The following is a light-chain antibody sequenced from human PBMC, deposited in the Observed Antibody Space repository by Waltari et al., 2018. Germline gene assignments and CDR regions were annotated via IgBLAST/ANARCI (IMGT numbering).Light chain of an antibody. Sequence: EIVMTQSPATLSVSPGERATPSCRASQSVSSNLTWYQQKPGQAPTLLSYGASTRATGSPARFSGSGSGTEFTLTISSMQSEDFAVYYCQQYNNWPPLTFGGGTKVEIK. CDR2: GAS. V-gene: IGKV3-15*01. J-gene: IGKJ4*01. CDR1: QSVSSN. CDR3: QQYNNWPPLT.